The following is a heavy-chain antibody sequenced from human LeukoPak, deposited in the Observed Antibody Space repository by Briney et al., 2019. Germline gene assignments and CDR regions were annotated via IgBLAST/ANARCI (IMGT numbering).Heavy chain of an antibody. CDR3: AREGATEYCSSTSCYGDWYFDL. V-gene: IGHV4-59*01. J-gene: IGHJ2*01. CDR2: IYYSGGT. Sequence: SETLSLTCTVSGGSISSYYWSWIRQPPGKGLEWIGYIYYSGGTNYNPSLKSRVTISVDTSKNQFSLKLSSVTAADTAVYYCAREGATEYCSSTSCYGDWYFDLWGRGTLVTVSS. D-gene: IGHD2-2*01. CDR1: GGSISSYY.